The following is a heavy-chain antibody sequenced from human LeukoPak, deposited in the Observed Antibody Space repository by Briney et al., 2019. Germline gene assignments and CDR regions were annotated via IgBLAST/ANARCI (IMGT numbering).Heavy chain of an antibody. J-gene: IGHJ4*02. CDR1: GFTFSSYS. Sequence: GGSLRLSCAASGFTFSSYSMNWVRQAPGKGLEWVSYISSSSSTIYYADSVKGRFTISRDNAKNSLYLQMNSLRAEDTAVYYCARDKRAVAGTVNAYWGQGTLVTVSS. CDR2: ISSSSSTI. D-gene: IGHD6-19*01. V-gene: IGHV3-48*01. CDR3: ARDKRAVAGTVNAY.